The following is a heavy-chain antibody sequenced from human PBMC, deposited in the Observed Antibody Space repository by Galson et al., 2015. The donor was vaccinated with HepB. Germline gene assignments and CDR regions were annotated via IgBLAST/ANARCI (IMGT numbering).Heavy chain of an antibody. CDR1: GFTFSNYG. V-gene: IGHV3-30*18. D-gene: IGHD2-8*01. J-gene: IGHJ4*02. CDR3: AKGGGPMVYAHMGDY. Sequence: SLRLSCAASGFTFSNYGMHWARQAPGKGLEWVAVISYDESNKYYADSVKGRFTISRDNSKNTLYLQMNSLRTEDTAVYYCAKGGGPMVYAHMGDYWGQGTLVTVSS. CDR2: ISYDESNK.